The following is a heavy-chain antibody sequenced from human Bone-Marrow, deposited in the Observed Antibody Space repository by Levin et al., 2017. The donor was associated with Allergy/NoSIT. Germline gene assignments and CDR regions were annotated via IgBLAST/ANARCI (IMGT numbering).Heavy chain of an antibody. CDR2: ISSSSSYI. J-gene: IGHJ6*02. CDR1: GFTFSSYS. Sequence: NPGESLKISCAASGFTFSSYSMNWVRQAPGKGLEWVSSISSSSSYIYYADSVKGRFTISRDNAKNSLYLQMNSLRAEDTAVYYCARDAVPGLTEYGMDVWGQGTTVTVSS. CDR3: ARDAVPGLTEYGMDV. V-gene: IGHV3-21*01.